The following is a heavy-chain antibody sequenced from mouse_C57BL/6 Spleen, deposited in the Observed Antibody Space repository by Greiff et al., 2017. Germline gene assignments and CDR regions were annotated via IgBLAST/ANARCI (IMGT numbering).Heavy chain of an antibody. D-gene: IGHD2-3*01. V-gene: IGHV1-52*01. CDR1: GYTFTSYW. CDR2: IDPSDSET. Sequence: QVQLQQPGAELVRPGSSVKLSCKASGYTFTSYWMHWVKQRPIQGLEWIGNIDPSDSETHYNQKFKDKATLTVDKSSSTAYMQLSSLTSEDSAVYYGAVDDGDYYAMDYWGQGTSVTVAS. CDR3: AVDDGDYYAMDY. J-gene: IGHJ4*01.